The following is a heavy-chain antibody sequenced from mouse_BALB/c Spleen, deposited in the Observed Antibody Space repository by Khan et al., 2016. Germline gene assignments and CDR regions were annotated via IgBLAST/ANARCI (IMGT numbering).Heavy chain of an antibody. J-gene: IGHJ2*01. Sequence: VQLQQSGPDLVKPGASVKISCKASGFSFTDYHMHWVKQSHGKSLEWIGRVNPNSGGTTYNQKFKGKAILTVDKSSSTAYMELRSLTSEDSAVYYCARIGAMITTYYFDYWGQGTTLTVSS. D-gene: IGHD2-4*01. CDR3: ARIGAMITTYYFDY. V-gene: IGHV1-18*01. CDR1: GFSFTDYH. CDR2: VNPNSGGT.